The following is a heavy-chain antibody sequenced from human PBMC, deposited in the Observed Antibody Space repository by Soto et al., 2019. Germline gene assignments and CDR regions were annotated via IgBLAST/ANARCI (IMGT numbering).Heavy chain of an antibody. CDR3: ARARSITIFGVVGFEMDV. CDR1: GYTFTYYF. V-gene: IGHV5-10-1*01. CDR2: IDPSDSYT. D-gene: IGHD3-3*01. J-gene: IGHJ6*04. Sequence: GDALNISCKFSGYTFTYYFSSLVRQMPGKGLEWMGRIDPSDSYTKYSPSFQGHVTISADNSISTAYLEWSSLEASDTAMYYCARARSITIFGVVGFEMDVWGKGPKVTXPQ.